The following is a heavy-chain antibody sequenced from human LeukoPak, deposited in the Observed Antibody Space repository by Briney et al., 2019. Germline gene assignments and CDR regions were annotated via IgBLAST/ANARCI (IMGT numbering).Heavy chain of an antibody. CDR1: GIDVSTDY. V-gene: IGHV3-66*01. J-gene: IGHJ6*02. Sequence: GSLRLSCVASGIDVSTDYITWVRQAPGKGLEWVSIIYSEGTTYYADSVKGRFSISRDISKNTVTLRMSSLRAEDTAVYYCARDRFNGMDVWGQGTTVTVSS. CDR2: IYSEGTT. D-gene: IGHD3-3*01. CDR3: ARDRFNGMDV.